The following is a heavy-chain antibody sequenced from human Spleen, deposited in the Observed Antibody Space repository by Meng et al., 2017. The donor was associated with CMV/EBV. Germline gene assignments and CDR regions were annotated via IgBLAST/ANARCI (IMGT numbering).Heavy chain of an antibody. V-gene: IGHV3-48*03. CDR1: GFTFDDYG. D-gene: IGHD3-3*01. Sequence: GGSLRLSCTASGFTFDDYGMSWVRQAPGKGLEWVSYISSSGSTIYYADSVKGRFTISRDNAKNSLYLQMNSLRAEDTAVYYCARVAGTETYYDFWSGYPYFDYWGQGTLVTVSS. J-gene: IGHJ4*02. CDR3: ARVAGTETYYDFWSGYPYFDY. CDR2: ISSSGSTI.